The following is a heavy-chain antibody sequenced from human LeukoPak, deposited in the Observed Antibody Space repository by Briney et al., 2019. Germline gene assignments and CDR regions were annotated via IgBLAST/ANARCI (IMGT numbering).Heavy chain of an antibody. J-gene: IGHJ4*02. CDR1: GASISSSSYY. Sequence: SETLSLTCTVSGASISSSSYYWAWIRQPPGKGLEWIGNIYYSGSTYYNPSLNSRVTISVDTSKNRFSLKLTSVTAADTAVFYCARLPQRSDVLTSYANSFDYWGQGTLVTVSS. CDR2: IYYSGST. V-gene: IGHV4-39*01. D-gene: IGHD3-9*01. CDR3: ARLPQRSDVLTSYANSFDY.